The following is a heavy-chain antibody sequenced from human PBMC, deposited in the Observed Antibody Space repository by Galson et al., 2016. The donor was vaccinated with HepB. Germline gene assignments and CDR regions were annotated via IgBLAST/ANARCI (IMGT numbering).Heavy chain of an antibody. CDR2: IGTGSNI. CDR3: VTWLAAHFDQ. J-gene: IGHJ4*02. Sequence: RLSCATSGFTFRTTSMDWVRQTPGKGLEWVATIGTGSNIHYADLVRGRFIASRDNARNTVYLQMDNVRVEDTAKYHCVTWLAAHFDQWGQGTRVTVSS. D-gene: IGHD3-10*01. CDR1: GFTFRTTS. V-gene: IGHV3-23*01.